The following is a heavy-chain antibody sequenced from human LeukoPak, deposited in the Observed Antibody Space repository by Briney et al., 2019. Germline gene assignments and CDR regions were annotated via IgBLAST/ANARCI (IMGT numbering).Heavy chain of an antibody. CDR1: GGSLSSGSYY. CDR2: MYYSGST. CDR3: ARDGGKSGFYEFLAGYSPYFDH. Sequence: SETLSLTCTVSGGSLSSGSYYWSWIRLLPGKGLEWIGSMYYSGSTYYNPSLRSRVIISEDTSKNQFSLKLISVSAADTAVYYCARDGGKSGFYEFLAGYSPYFDHWGQGMLVIVSS. D-gene: IGHD3-9*01. V-gene: IGHV4-31*03. J-gene: IGHJ4*02.